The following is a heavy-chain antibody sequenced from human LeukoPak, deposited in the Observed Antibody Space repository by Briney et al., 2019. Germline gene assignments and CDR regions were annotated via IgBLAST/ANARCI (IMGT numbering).Heavy chain of an antibody. D-gene: IGHD1-26*01. Sequence: GGSLRLSCAASGFTVSSNYMSWVRQAPGKGLEWVSVIYSGGSTYYADSVKGRFTISRDNSKNTLYLQMNSLRAEDAAVYYCARGTSGNYYQRDFDYWGQGTLVTVSS. CDR1: GFTVSSNY. CDR3: ARGTSGNYYQRDFDY. V-gene: IGHV3-53*01. J-gene: IGHJ4*02. CDR2: IYSGGST.